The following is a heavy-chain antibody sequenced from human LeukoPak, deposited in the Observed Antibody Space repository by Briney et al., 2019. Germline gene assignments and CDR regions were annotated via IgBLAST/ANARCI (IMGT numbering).Heavy chain of an antibody. CDR2: FDPEDGET. D-gene: IGHD3-10*01. CDR1: GYTLTELS. Sequence: ASVKVSCKVSGYTLTELSMHWVRQAPGKGLEWMGGFDPEDGETIYAQKFQGRVTMTEDTSTDTAYMELSSLRSEDTAVYYCATVGRVLLWYGEVNYFDYWGQGTLVTVSS. V-gene: IGHV1-24*01. J-gene: IGHJ4*02. CDR3: ATVGRVLLWYGEVNYFDY.